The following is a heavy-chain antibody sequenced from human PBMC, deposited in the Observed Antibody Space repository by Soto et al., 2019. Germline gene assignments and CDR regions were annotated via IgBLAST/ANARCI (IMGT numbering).Heavy chain of an antibody. V-gene: IGHV1-18*01. Sequence: AASVKVSCKASGYTFTSYGISWVRQAPGQGLEWMGWISAYNGNTNYAQKLQGRVTMTTDTSTSTAYMELRSLRSDDTAVYYCARDLFSSSKINDYYYYYGMDVWGQGTTVTVSS. CDR1: GYTFTSYG. CDR3: ARDLFSSSKINDYYYYYGMDV. CDR2: ISAYNGNT. J-gene: IGHJ6*02. D-gene: IGHD6-6*01.